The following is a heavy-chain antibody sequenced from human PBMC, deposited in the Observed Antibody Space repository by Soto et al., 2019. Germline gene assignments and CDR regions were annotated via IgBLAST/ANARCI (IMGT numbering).Heavy chain of an antibody. V-gene: IGHV4-59*01. CDR2: IYHTGLR. J-gene: IGHJ5*02. D-gene: IGHD2-2*01. CDR1: GGSISSYY. Sequence: SETLSLTCTVSGGSISSYYWSWIRQPPGKGLEWIGYIYHTGLRHYSPSLQSRVTMSVETSKNQFSLNLTSVTAADTAIYYCATSNTTCPGCYSWGQGTLVTVSS. CDR3: ATSNTTCPGCYS.